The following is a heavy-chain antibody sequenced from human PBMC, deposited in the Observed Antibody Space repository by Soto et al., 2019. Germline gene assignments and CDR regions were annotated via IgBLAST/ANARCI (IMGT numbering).Heavy chain of an antibody. V-gene: IGHV1-18*01. CDR3: ARDSAIMVRGVNGMDV. D-gene: IGHD3-10*01. CDR2: ISAYNGNT. Sequence: SVKVSCKASGYTFTSYGISWVRQAPVQGLEWMGWISAYNGNTNYAQKLQGRVTMTTDTSTSTAYMELRSLRSDDTAVYYCARDSAIMVRGVNGMDVWGQGTTVTVSS. J-gene: IGHJ6*02. CDR1: GYTFTSYG.